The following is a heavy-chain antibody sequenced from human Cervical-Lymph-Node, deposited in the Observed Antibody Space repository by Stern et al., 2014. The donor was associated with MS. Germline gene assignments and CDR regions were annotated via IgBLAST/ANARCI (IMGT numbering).Heavy chain of an antibody. V-gene: IGHV1-69*14. CDR2: ITPLFGTT. CDR1: GGSFSTFA. CDR3: ARDPAVLIQGSYYGMDV. Sequence: QVQLVQSGAEVKKPGSSVKVSCTASGGSFSTFAITWWGQAPGHGLEGMAGITPLFGTTNFAHKFQGRVTLTADTSTNTVYMELSSLRSDDTAVYYCARDPAVLIQGSYYGMDVWGQGTTVIVS. D-gene: IGHD2-21*01. J-gene: IGHJ6*02.